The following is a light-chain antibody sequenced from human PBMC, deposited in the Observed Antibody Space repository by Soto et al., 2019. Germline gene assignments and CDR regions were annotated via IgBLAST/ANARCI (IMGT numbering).Light chain of an antibody. J-gene: IGKJ4*01. CDR2: AAS. V-gene: IGKV1-6*01. CDR1: KGFGND. Sequence: AIQMTQSPSSLSASVGDRVTITCRASKGFGNDLGWYQQKPGKAPKLLIYAASSLQSGVPSRFSGSGSGTDFTLTISSLQPEDFATYYCLQDYNYPRLTFGGGTKVEIK. CDR3: LQDYNYPRLT.